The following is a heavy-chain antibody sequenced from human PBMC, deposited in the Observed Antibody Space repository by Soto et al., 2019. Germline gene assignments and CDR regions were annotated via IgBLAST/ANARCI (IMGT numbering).Heavy chain of an antibody. V-gene: IGHV3-30*02. J-gene: IGHJ4*02. D-gene: IGHD6-13*01. CDR3: ALGQQLVLLGSPPIDY. CDR1: GFNFSSYG. CDR2: IWYDGSYK. Sequence: PGGSLRLSCAASGFNFSSYGIHWVRQAPGKGLEWVALIWYDGSYKYYADSVKGRFTISRDNSKNTLYLQMNSLRAEDTAVYYCALGQQLVLLGSPPIDYWGQGTLVTVSS.